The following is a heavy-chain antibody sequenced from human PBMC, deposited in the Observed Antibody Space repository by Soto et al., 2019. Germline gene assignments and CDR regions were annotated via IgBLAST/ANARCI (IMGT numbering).Heavy chain of an antibody. J-gene: IGHJ4*02. V-gene: IGHV4-61*01. CDR2: IYSSGST. CDR1: GGSVSSGSYY. CDR3: ARDGDGYNY. Sequence: QVQLQESGPGLVKPSETLSLTCTVSGGSVSSGSYYWSWIRQPPGKGLEWIGNIYSSGSTSYNPSLKSRVPISVDASKNQFSLKLSSVTAADTAVYYCARDGDGYNYWGQGTLVTVSS. D-gene: IGHD5-12*01.